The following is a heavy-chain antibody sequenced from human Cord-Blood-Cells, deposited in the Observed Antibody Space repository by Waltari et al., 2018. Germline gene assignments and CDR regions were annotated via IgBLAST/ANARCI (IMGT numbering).Heavy chain of an antibody. CDR1: GGSFSGYY. D-gene: IGHD6-13*01. CDR2: INHSGST. CDR3: ATAFPGIAAAGTEYFQH. V-gene: IGHV4-34*01. Sequence: QVQLQQWGAGLLKPSETLSLTCAVYGGSFSGYYWSWIRQPPGKGLEWIGEINHSGSTNYNPSLKSRGTISVDTSKNQFSLKLSSVTAADTAVYYCATAFPGIAAAGTEYFQHWGQGTLVTVSS. J-gene: IGHJ1*01.